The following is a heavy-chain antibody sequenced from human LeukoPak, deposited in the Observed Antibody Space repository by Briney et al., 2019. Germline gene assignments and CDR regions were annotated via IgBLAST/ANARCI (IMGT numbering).Heavy chain of an antibody. CDR2: IGSSGTST. CDR1: GFTFSIYS. Sequence: GGSLRLSCAASGFTFSIYSMNWVRQAPGRGLEWLSYIGSSGTSTYYADSVKGRFTISRDNAKNLLFLQMNSLRAEDTAVYYCARMNYVSTGWGAPFDNWGQGTLVTVSS. D-gene: IGHD1-7*01. V-gene: IGHV3-48*04. CDR3: ARMNYVSTGWGAPFDN. J-gene: IGHJ4*02.